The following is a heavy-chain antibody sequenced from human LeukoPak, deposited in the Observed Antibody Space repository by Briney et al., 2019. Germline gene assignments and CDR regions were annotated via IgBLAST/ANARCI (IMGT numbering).Heavy chain of an antibody. Sequence: PGRSLRLSCAASGFTFDDYAMHWVRQAPGKGLEWVSGISWNSGSIGYADSVKGRFTISRGNAKNSLYLQMNSLRAEDTALYYCAKDLDIAAAGIDYWGQGTLVTVSS. CDR2: ISWNSGSI. V-gene: IGHV3-9*01. CDR3: AKDLDIAAAGIDY. D-gene: IGHD6-13*01. CDR1: GFTFDDYA. J-gene: IGHJ4*02.